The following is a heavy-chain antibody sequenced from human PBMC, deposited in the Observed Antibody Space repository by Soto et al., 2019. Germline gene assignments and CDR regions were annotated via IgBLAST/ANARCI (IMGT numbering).Heavy chain of an antibody. CDR3: ARFNWYFDL. Sequence: SETLSLTCTVSGASVSSGSHYWTWIRQPPGKGLEWIGYISSSGGTNYSPSLKSRDTISLDTSKNQFSLILSSVTAADTAVYYCARFNWYFDLWGRGTLVTVSS. V-gene: IGHV4-61*01. CDR1: GASVSSGSHY. CDR2: ISSSGGT. J-gene: IGHJ2*01.